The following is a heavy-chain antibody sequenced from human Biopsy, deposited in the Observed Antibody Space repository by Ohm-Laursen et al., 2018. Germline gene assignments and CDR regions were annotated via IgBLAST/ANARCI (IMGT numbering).Heavy chain of an antibody. J-gene: IGHJ6*02. CDR2: IYAGATT. Sequence: SLRLSCSASKFTVRTNSMSWVRLAPGKGLEWVSVIYAGATTYYPDSVKGRFTISRDNSRNTVYLQMNSLRVEDTAVYYCAIDNRDHYYGMDVWGQGTTVTVSS. CDR1: KFTVRTNS. D-gene: IGHD3-10*01. V-gene: IGHV3-66*01. CDR3: AIDNRDHYYGMDV.